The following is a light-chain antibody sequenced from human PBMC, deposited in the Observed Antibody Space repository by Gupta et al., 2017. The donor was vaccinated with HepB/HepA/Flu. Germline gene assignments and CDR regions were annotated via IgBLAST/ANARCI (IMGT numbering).Light chain of an antibody. J-gene: IGLJ3*02. Sequence: SSELTQDPAVSVALGQPARITCQGDSLRSYYASWYQQKPGQAPVLVIYGKNNRPSGIPDRFSGSSSGNTASLTITGAQAEEGADYNGNHRDSGGNQGVFGGGTKLTVL. CDR1: SLRSYY. V-gene: IGLV3-19*01. CDR2: GKN. CDR3: NHRDSGGNQGV.